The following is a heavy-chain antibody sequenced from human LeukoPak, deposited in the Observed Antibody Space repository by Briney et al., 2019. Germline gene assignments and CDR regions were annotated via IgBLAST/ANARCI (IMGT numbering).Heavy chain of an antibody. Sequence: GGSLRLSCAASGFTFSSYGMHWVRQAPGKGLEWVAFIRYDGSNKYYADSVKGRFTISRDNSKNTLYLQMNSLRAEDTAVYYCAKQITMVRGVSGNFDYWGQGTLVTVFS. D-gene: IGHD3-10*01. CDR3: AKQITMVRGVSGNFDY. CDR2: IRYDGSNK. J-gene: IGHJ4*02. CDR1: GFTFSSYG. V-gene: IGHV3-30*02.